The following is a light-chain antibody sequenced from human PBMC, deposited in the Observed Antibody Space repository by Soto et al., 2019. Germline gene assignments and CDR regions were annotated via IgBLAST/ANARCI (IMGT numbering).Light chain of an antibody. V-gene: IGLV2-11*01. CDR3: CSYAGSYSYA. CDR2: DVN. CDR1: SSDVGGFNS. Sequence: QSALAQPRSVSGSPGQSVTISCTGTSSDVGGFNSVSWYQQHPGKAPKLMIYDVNKRPSGVPDRFSGSKSGSTASLTISGLQVEDEADYYCCSYAGSYSYAFATGTKVTVL. J-gene: IGLJ1*01.